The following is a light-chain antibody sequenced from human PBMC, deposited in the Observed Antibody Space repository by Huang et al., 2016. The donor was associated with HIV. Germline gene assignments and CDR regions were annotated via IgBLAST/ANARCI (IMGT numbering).Light chain of an antibody. Sequence: DIVMTQSPLSLPVTPGESASISCRSSLSLLHSNGYNYLDWYLQKPGQSPQLLIYLGSNRASGVPDRCSGSGSGTNVTLKISRVEAEDIGVYYCMQTLQTPRTFGQGTKVEFK. CDR2: LGS. CDR3: MQTLQTPRT. J-gene: IGKJ1*01. CDR1: LSLLHSNGYNY. V-gene: IGKV2-28*01.